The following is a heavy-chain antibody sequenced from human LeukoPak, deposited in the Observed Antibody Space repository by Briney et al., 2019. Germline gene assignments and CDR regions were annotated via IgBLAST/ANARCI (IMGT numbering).Heavy chain of an antibody. Sequence: GGSLRLSCAASGFTFSSYAMSWVRKAPGKGLEGVSAISGSGGSTYYADSVKGRFTISRDNSKNTLYLQMNSLRAEDTAVYYCAKGDTMVRGVIMTRVDYWGQGTLVTVSS. CDR3: AKGDTMVRGVIMTRVDY. CDR2: ISGSGGST. D-gene: IGHD3-10*01. V-gene: IGHV3-23*01. J-gene: IGHJ4*02. CDR1: GFTFSSYA.